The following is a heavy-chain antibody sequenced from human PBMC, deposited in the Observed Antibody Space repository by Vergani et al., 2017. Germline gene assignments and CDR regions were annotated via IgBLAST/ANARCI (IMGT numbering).Heavy chain of an antibody. V-gene: IGHV4-31*03. Sequence: QVQLQESGPGLVKPSQTLSLTCTVSGGSISSGGYYWSWIRQHPGKGLEWIGYIYYSGSTNYNPSLKSRVTISVDTSKNQFSLKLRSVTAADTAVYYCARHKGGWFDFDYWGQGTLVTVSS. J-gene: IGHJ4*02. D-gene: IGHD6-19*01. CDR1: GGSISSGGYY. CDR2: IYYSGST. CDR3: ARHKGGWFDFDY.